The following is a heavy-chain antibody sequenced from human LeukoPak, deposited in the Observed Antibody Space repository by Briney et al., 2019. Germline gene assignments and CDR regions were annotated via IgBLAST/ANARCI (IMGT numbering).Heavy chain of an antibody. CDR1: GYTFTGYY. CDR2: INPNSGGT. D-gene: IGHD1-1*01. V-gene: IGHV1-2*06. Sequence: GASVKVSCKASGYTFTGYYMHWARQAPGQGLEWMGRINPNSGGTNYAQKFQGRVTMTRDTSISTAYMELSRLRSDDTAVYYCARDPGDNWNDMDYWGQGTLVTVSS. CDR3: ARDPGDNWNDMDY. J-gene: IGHJ4*02.